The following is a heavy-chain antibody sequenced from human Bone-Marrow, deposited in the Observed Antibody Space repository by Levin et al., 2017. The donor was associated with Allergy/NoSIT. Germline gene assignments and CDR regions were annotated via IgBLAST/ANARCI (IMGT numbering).Heavy chain of an antibody. J-gene: IGHJ5*02. CDR3: AGGSGSYQGDPWFDP. V-gene: IGHV3-7*04. D-gene: IGHD1-26*01. Sequence: GGSLRLSCAASRFSVSSYWMSWVRQAPGKGLEWVANIKEDGSEKYYVDSVRGRFTISRDNAHNSISLQMNSLRVEDTAVYYCAGGSGSYQGDPWFDPWGQGTQVIVSS. CDR1: RFSVSSYW. CDR2: IKEDGSEK.